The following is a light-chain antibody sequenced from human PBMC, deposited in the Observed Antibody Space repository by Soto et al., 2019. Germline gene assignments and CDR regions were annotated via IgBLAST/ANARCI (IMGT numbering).Light chain of an antibody. CDR2: VAS. CDR3: QQYGVSPT. Sequence: EIVLTQSPGTLSLSPGERATLSCRASQTISNTFLAWYQQRPGQAPRLLIYVASGRAAGIPDRFSGSGSGIDFTLSISRLEPEDFAVYYCQQYGVSPTFGGGTKVELK. CDR1: QTISNTF. J-gene: IGKJ4*01. V-gene: IGKV3-20*01.